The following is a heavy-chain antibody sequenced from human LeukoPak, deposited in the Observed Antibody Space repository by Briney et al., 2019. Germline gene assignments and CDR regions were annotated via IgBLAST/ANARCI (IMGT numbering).Heavy chain of an antibody. V-gene: IGHV3-23*01. CDR1: GGSISSYY. CDR2: IGGGGAAT. D-gene: IGHD6-13*01. CDR3: ARELASGD. Sequence: ETLSLTCTVSGGSISSYYWSWIRQPPGKGLEWVSAIGGGGAATYYADSVRGRFTISRDNSNNTLFLHMNSLRAEDTAVYYCARELASGDWGQGTLVTVSS. J-gene: IGHJ4*02.